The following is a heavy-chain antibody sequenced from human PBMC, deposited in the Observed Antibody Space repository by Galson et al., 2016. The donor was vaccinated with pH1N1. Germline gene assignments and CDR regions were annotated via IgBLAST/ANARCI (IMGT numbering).Heavy chain of an antibody. CDR2: ITPVLRTA. CDR3: ARDGRVTVVVTDDALDV. D-gene: IGHD2-15*01. CDR1: GGIFNSYT. J-gene: IGHJ3*01. V-gene: IGHV1-69*08. Sequence: SVKVSCKASGGIFNSYTISWVRQAPGQGLEWVGRITPVLRTATYAQKFQGRITITADKSTNTVYMQLSSLRSDDTAVYYCARDGRVTVVVTDDALDVWGQGTVLTVSS.